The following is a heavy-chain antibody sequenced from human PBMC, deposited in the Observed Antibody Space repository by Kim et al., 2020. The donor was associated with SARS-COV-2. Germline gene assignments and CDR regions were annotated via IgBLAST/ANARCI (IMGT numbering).Heavy chain of an antibody. Sequence: SETLSLTCTVSGGSISSSSYYWGWIRQPPGKGLEWIGSIYYSGSTYYNPSLKSRVTISVDTSKNQFSLKLSSVTAADTAVYYCARLNDYSNLVIRGYYYYGMNVTGQGTTVTVSS. CDR1: GGSISSSSYY. V-gene: IGHV4-39*01. CDR3: ARLNDYSNLVIRGYYYYGMNV. J-gene: IGHJ6*02. D-gene: IGHD4-4*01. CDR2: IYYSGST.